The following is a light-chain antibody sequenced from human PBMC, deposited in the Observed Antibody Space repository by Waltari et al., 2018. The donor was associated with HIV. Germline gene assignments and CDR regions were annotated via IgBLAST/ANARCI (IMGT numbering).Light chain of an antibody. CDR2: SNS. J-gene: IGLJ2*01. Sequence: QSVLTQPPSASGTPGPRVTISCSGSPSHIRHNSVNWYQQFPGSAPKLLLYSNSQRPLGVPDRFSGSKSGSSASLAISGPQADDEAHYYCASWDDTLGVVFGGGTTLTVL. CDR1: PSHIRHNS. V-gene: IGLV1-44*01. CDR3: ASWDDTLGVV.